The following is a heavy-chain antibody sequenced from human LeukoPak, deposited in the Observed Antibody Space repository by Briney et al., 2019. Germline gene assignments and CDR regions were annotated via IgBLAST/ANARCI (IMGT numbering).Heavy chain of an antibody. Sequence: SETLSLTCAAYSGSFSGYYWTWFRQPPGKGLEWIGEFNHNWGAKYNPSLKSRVTISVDTSNNHLSLSLNSVTTADTAVYYCAASLWFGIYPDYWGQGSLVTVSS. CDR1: SGSFSGYY. J-gene: IGHJ4*02. CDR2: FNHNWGA. V-gene: IGHV4-34*01. D-gene: IGHD3-10*01. CDR3: AASLWFGIYPDY.